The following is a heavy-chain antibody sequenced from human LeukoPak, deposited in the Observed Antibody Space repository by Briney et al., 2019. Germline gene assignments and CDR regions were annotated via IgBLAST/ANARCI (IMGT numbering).Heavy chain of an antibody. J-gene: IGHJ3*02. CDR2: FDPEDGET. CDR1: GYTLTELS. D-gene: IGHD1-26*01. Sequence: ASVKVSCKVSGYTLTELSMHWVRQAPGKGLEWMGGFDPEDGETIYAQKFQGRVTMTEDTSTDTAYMELSSLRSEDTAVYYCAKRIVGATLAAFDIWGQGTMVTVSS. V-gene: IGHV1-24*01. CDR3: AKRIVGATLAAFDI.